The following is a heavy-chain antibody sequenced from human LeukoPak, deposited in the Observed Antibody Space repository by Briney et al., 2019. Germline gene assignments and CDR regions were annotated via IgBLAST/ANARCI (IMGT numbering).Heavy chain of an antibody. V-gene: IGHV3-23*01. CDR2: ISGSGGST. CDR3: AREGIAGYYFDY. CDR1: GFTFSSYA. J-gene: IGHJ4*02. Sequence: PGGSLGLSCAASGFTFSSYAMSWVRQAPGKGLEWVSAISGSGGSTYYADSVKGRFTISRDNSKNTLYLQMNSLRAEDTAVYYCAREGIAGYYFDYWGQGTLITVSS. D-gene: IGHD6-13*01.